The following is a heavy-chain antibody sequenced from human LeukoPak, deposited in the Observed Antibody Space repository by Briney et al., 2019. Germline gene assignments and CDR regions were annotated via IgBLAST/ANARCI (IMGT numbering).Heavy chain of an antibody. CDR1: GFTFSGYSLN. CDR2: IYYSGST. Sequence: GSLRLSCAGSGFTFSGYSLNWVRQAPGKGLEWIGSIYYSGSTYYNPSLKSRVTISVDTSKNQFSLKLSSVTAADTAVYYCARLQYSSSVDYWGQGTLVTVSS. V-gene: IGHV4-39*01. J-gene: IGHJ4*02. D-gene: IGHD6-13*01. CDR3: ARLQYSSSVDY.